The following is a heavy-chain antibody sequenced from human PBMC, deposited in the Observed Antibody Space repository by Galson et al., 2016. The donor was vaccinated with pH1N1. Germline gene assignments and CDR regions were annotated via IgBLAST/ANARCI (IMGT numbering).Heavy chain of an antibody. CDR2: INLDGTKK. D-gene: IGHD5-12*01. CDR3: ARDQYSGFDDEAFDQ. CDR1: GFTFSSYW. V-gene: IGHV3-7*01. Sequence: SLRLSCAVSGFTFSSYWMHWVRQAPGKGLEWVANINLDGTKKYYVDSVKGRFTISRDNSKRTLFLQMNSLRAEDTAVYYCARDQYSGFDDEAFDQWGQGTLVTVSS. J-gene: IGHJ4*02.